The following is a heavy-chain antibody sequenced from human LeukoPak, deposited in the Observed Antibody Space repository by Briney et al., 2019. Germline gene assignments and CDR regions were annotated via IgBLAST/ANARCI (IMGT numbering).Heavy chain of an antibody. CDR1: GFTGSNNY. CDR3: ANDGTGVHVWTPEAFDL. D-gene: IGHD1-1*01. CDR2: ISGNGGRT. Sequence: GGSLRLSCAASGFTGSNNYVSWVRQAPGKGLEWVSTISGNGGRTYYEDSVKGRFTISRDNSKNTLYLQVSSLRAEDTAMYYCANDGTGVHVWTPEAFDLWGPGTMVIVSS. V-gene: IGHV3-23*01. J-gene: IGHJ3*01.